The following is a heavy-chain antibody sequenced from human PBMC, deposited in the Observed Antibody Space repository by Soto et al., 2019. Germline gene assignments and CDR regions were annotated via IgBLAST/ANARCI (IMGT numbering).Heavy chain of an antibody. Sequence: ASVKVSCKASGYTFTGYYMHWVRQAPGQGLEWMGWINPNSGGTNYAQKFQGRVTMTRDTSISTAYMGLSRLRSDDTAVYYCARKMTTVTTGRYYYYYGMDVWGQGTTVTVSS. CDR3: ARKMTTVTTGRYYYYYGMDV. CDR2: INPNSGGT. J-gene: IGHJ6*02. CDR1: GYTFTGYY. V-gene: IGHV1-2*02. D-gene: IGHD4-4*01.